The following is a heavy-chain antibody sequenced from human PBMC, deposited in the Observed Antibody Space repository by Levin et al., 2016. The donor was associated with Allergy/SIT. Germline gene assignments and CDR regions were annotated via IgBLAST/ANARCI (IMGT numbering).Heavy chain of an antibody. V-gene: IGHV3-23*01. J-gene: IGHJ4*02. CDR3: ARDTNWNYAFYDY. Sequence: GESLKISCVGSRFTFSIYAMTWVRQAPGKGLEWVSAISGSGGNTYYADSVKGRFTISRDNSKNALYLQMNSLRAEDTAVYYCARDTNWNYAFYDYWGQGILVTVSS. CDR2: ISGSGGNT. CDR1: RFTFSIYA. D-gene: IGHD1-7*01.